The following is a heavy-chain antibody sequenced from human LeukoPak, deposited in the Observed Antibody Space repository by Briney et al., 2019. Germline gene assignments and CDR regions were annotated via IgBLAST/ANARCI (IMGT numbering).Heavy chain of an antibody. V-gene: IGHV4-59*01. CDR1: GGSLSSYY. D-gene: IGHD5-24*01. CDR2: ISYTGSA. J-gene: IGHJ4*02. Sequence: PSETLSLTCTVSGGSLSSYYWSWIRQPPGEGLEWIGYISYTGSANYNPSLKSRVSISVDTTKSHFSLRLSSVTAADTAVYYCARGRWLQYYFDYWGQGTLVTVSS. CDR3: ARGRWLQYYFDY.